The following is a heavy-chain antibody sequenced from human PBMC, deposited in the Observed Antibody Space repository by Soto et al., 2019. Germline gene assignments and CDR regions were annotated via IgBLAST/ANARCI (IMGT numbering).Heavy chain of an antibody. J-gene: IGHJ4*02. V-gene: IGHV1-69*01. CDR2: IIPILGTT. CDR1: RDTFDSYA. D-gene: IGHD3-16*01. Sequence: QGQLLQSGAEVRKPGSSVKVSCKTSRDTFDSYAITWVRQAPGQGLEWMGGIIPILGTTKYAQKFQGRVTMTADESTNTAHMELSSLRFEDRAMYYCAAGGRDRYIRWGQGTQVTVSS. CDR3: AAGGRDRYIR.